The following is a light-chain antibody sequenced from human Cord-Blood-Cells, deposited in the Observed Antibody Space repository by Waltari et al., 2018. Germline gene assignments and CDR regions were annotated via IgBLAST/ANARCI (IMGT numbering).Light chain of an antibody. CDR2: KAS. J-gene: IGKJ4*01. Sequence: DIQMTQSHSNLSASEGHRVTITCRASQSISSWLAWYQQKPGKAPKLLIYKASSLESGVPSRFSGSGSGTEFTLTISSLQPDDFATYYCQQYNSYSFGGGTKVEIK. V-gene: IGKV1-5*03. CDR3: QQYNSYS. CDR1: QSISSW.